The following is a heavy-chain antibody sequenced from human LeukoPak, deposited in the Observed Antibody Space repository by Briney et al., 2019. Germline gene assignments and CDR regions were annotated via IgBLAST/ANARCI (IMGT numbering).Heavy chain of an antibody. CDR2: INHSGST. J-gene: IGHJ4*02. CDR3: ARDGPGYYFDS. Sequence: SETLSLTCAVYGGSFSGYYWSWIRQPPGKGLEWIGEINHSGSTNYNPSLKSRVTISVDTSKNQFSLQLNSVTPEDTAVYYCARDGPGYYFDSWGQGTLVTVSS. D-gene: IGHD6-13*01. V-gene: IGHV4-34*01. CDR1: GGSFSGYY.